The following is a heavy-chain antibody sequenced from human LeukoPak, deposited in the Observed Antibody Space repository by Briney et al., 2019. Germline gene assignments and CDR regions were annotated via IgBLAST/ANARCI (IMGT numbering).Heavy chain of an antibody. CDR1: GFTFSRYG. Sequence: PGGSLRLSCAASGFTFSRYGMHWVRQAPGKGLEWVAVISYDGINKYYADSVKGRFTISRDNSKNTLYLQMNSLRADDTAVYYCTEVASTGFIAYYFDYWGQGSLVTVSS. CDR3: TEVASTGFIAYYFDY. V-gene: IGHV3-30*18. J-gene: IGHJ4*02. CDR2: ISYDGINK. D-gene: IGHD3-16*02.